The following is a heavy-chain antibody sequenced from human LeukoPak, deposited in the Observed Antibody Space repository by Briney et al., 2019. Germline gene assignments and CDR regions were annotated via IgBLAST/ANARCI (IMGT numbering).Heavy chain of an antibody. D-gene: IGHD4-17*01. Sequence: SETLSLTCTVSGGSVSSNNYYWAWLRQPPGMGLQWIGTVFYSGTTYYNPSLKSRATTSVDTSKNQFSLKLSSVTVADMAVYYCARLASSTRDYSWHFDLWGRGTLVTVSS. CDR1: GGSVSSNNYY. CDR2: VFYSGTT. V-gene: IGHV4-39*01. CDR3: ARLASSTRDYSWHFDL. J-gene: IGHJ2*01.